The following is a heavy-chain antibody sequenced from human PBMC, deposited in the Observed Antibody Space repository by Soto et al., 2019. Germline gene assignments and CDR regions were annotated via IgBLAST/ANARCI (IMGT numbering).Heavy chain of an antibody. CDR2: ISTFNGKT. CDR1: RYTFTSHG. CDR3: ARLLTEGATFRDDAFDL. V-gene: IGHV1-18*01. Sequence: QVQLVQSGGDVKTPGASVKVSCTTFRYTFTSHGIAWVRQAPGQGLEWMGWISTFNGKTDYAQKFQGRVTMTADTLTSTVNMELRSLRSDDTAVYYCARLLTEGATFRDDAFDLWGQGTKVTVSS. J-gene: IGHJ3*01. D-gene: IGHD1-26*01.